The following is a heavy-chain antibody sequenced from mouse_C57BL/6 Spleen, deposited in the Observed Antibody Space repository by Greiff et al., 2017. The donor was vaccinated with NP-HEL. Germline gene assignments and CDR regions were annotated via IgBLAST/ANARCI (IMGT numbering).Heavy chain of an antibody. CDR1: GFTFSSYA. CDR3: ARPYYYGSSFFAY. V-gene: IGHV5-4*03. J-gene: IGHJ3*01. D-gene: IGHD1-1*01. CDR2: ISDGGSYT. Sequence: EVMLVESGGGLVKPGGSLKLSCAASGFTFSSYAMSWVRQTPEKRLEWVATISDGGSYTYYPDNVKGRFTISRDNAKNNLYLQMSHLKSEDTAMYYCARPYYYGSSFFAYWGQGTLVTVSA.